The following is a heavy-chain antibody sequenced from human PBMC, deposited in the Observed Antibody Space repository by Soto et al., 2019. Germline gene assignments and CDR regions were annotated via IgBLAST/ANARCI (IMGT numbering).Heavy chain of an antibody. J-gene: IGHJ4*02. CDR3: ARGLSAVADY. V-gene: IGHV1-69*13. Sequence: SVNVSCKASAGTFMCYANTQVRQAPGQGLEWMGGIIPIFGTANYAQKCQGRVTITADESTSTAYMELSSLRSEDTAVYYCARGLSAVADYWGQGTLVTVSS. D-gene: IGHD6-19*01. CDR1: AGTFMCYA. CDR2: IIPIFGTA.